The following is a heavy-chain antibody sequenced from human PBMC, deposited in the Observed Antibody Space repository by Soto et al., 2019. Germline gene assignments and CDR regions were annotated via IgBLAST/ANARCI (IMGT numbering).Heavy chain of an antibody. CDR3: ASSNIAAAGFYYYGMDV. CDR2: IYYSGST. J-gene: IGHJ6*02. V-gene: IGHV4-59*01. Sequence: PSETLSPTCTLSAGAISSYYWSRIPQPPGKGLEWIGYIYYSGSTNYNPSLKSRVTISVDTSKNQFSLKLSSVTAADTAVYYCASSNIAAAGFYYYGMDVWGRGTTVT. CDR1: AGAISSYY. D-gene: IGHD6-13*01.